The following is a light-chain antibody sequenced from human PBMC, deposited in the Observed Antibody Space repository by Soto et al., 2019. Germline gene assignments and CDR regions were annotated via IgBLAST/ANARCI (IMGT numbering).Light chain of an antibody. J-gene: IGKJ1*01. CDR3: QQYNNWPRT. CDR2: GAS. V-gene: IGKV3-15*01. Sequence: EIVMTQSPATLSLSPGERATLSCRASQSVSSNLAWYQQKPRQAPRLLIYGASTRATGIPARFSGSGSGTEFTLTISSLQSEDFAVYYCQQYNNWPRTFAERTKVEIK. CDR1: QSVSSN.